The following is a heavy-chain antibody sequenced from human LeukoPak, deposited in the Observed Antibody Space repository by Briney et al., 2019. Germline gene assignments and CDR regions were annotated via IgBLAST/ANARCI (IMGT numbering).Heavy chain of an antibody. CDR1: GGSISSYY. J-gene: IGHJ2*01. CDR2: IYYSGST. CDR3: ARGPGAPQHWYFDL. V-gene: IGHV4-59*01. D-gene: IGHD7-27*01. Sequence: SETLSLTCTVSGGSISSYYWSWIRQPPGKGLEWTGYIYYSGSTNYNPSLKSRVTISVDTSKNQFSLKLSSVTAADTAVYYCARGPGAPQHWYFDLWGRGTLVAVSS.